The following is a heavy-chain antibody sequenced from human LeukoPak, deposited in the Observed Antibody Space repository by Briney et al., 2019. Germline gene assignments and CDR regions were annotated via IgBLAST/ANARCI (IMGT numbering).Heavy chain of an antibody. CDR3: ARDEGSSWYTFFVY. J-gene: IGHJ4*02. CDR2: INTGNGDT. D-gene: IGHD6-13*01. CDR1: GYTFISYA. Sequence: ASVKVSCKASGYTFISYAMHWVRQAPGQRLEWMGWINTGNGDTKYSQKFQGRVTIARDTSASTAYLELTSLRSEDTAVYYCARDEGSSWYTFFVYWGQGTLVTVSS. V-gene: IGHV1-3*04.